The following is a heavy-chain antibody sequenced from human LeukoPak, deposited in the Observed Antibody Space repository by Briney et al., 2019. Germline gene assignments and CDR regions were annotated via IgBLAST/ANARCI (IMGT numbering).Heavy chain of an antibody. V-gene: IGHV3-23*01. Sequence: GGSLRLSCAASGFSFSNYAMSWVRQAPGKGLEWVSTISVGDYSTYYADSVKGRFTISRDSSKNTLFLQVNSLKAEDTAVYYCAKGIAPPGTGYHYYAVDVWGQGTTVTVSS. D-gene: IGHD6-13*01. CDR1: GFSFSNYA. CDR2: ISVGDYST. CDR3: AKGIAPPGTGYHYYAVDV. J-gene: IGHJ6*02.